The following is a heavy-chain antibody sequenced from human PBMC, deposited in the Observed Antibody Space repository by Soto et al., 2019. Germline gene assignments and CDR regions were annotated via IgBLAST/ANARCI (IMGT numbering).Heavy chain of an antibody. CDR1: GGSISSSSYS. Sequence: QLQLQESGPGLVKPSETLSLTCTVSGGSISSSSYSWGWIRQPPGKGLEWIGSIYYSGSTYYNPSLKRRVTISVDTPENQFSLQLSSVTAEDAAVNYCARNEWDIVVVLAAYNWFDPLVQGTRVTVSS. J-gene: IGHJ5*02. V-gene: IGHV4-39*01. CDR2: IYYSGST. CDR3: ARNEWDIVVVLAAYNWFDP. D-gene: IGHD2-2*01.